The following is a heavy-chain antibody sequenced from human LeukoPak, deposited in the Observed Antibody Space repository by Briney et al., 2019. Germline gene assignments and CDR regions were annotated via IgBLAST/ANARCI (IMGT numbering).Heavy chain of an antibody. Sequence: PGGSLRLSCAASGFTFSSYSMNWVRQAPGKGLEWVSSISSGSTYIYYADSVKGRFTISRDNAKNSLYLQMNSLRAEDTAVYYCARGISNMATTNDYWGQGTLVTVSS. V-gene: IGHV3-21*01. J-gene: IGHJ4*02. CDR3: ARGISNMATTNDY. CDR2: ISSGSTYI. CDR1: GFTFSSYS. D-gene: IGHD1-1*01.